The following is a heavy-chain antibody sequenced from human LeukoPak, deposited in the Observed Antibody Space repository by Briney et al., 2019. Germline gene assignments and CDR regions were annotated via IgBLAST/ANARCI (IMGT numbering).Heavy chain of an antibody. D-gene: IGHD3-10*01. CDR2: ISPYNGNT. CDR1: GYTFTSYG. J-gene: IGHJ3*02. Sequence: ASVKVPCKASGYTFTSYGINWVRQAPGQGLEWMGWISPYNGNTNYAQNLQGRVTMTTDTSTRTAYMEVRGLSSDDTAVYYCARDVAPGTASRDDAFDIWGQGTMVTVSS. CDR3: ARDVAPGTASRDDAFDI. V-gene: IGHV1-18*01.